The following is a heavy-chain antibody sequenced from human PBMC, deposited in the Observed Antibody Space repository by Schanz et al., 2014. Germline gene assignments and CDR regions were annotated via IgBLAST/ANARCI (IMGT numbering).Heavy chain of an antibody. CDR2: ISNDGSIK. CDR1: GFTFSSYS. D-gene: IGHD1-1*01. Sequence: VQLVESGGGLVKPGGSLRLSCAASGFTFSSYSMNWVRQAPGKGLEWVALISNDGSIKYYADSVKGRFTISRDNAKNSLYLQMNSLRAEDTAVYYCARAHGNNWYGKGLDYWGQGTQVTVSS. V-gene: IGHV3-30*03. CDR3: ARAHGNNWYGKGLDY. J-gene: IGHJ4*02.